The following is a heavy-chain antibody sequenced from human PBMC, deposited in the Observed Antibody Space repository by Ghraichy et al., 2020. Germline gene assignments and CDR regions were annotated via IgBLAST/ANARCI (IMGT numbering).Heavy chain of an antibody. J-gene: IGHJ6*02. V-gene: IGHV3-23*01. CDR1: GFTFSSYA. Sequence: GGSLRLSCAASGFTFSSYAMSWVRQAPGKGLEWVSAISGSGGGTYYADSVKGRFSISRDNSKNTLFLQMNSLRAEDTAVYYCAKAGGYYYYYGMDVWGQGTTVTVSS. CDR2: ISGSGGGT. CDR3: AKAGGYYYYYGMDV. D-gene: IGHD3-10*01.